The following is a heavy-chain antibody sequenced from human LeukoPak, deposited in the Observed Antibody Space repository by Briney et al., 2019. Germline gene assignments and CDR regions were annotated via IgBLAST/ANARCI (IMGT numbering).Heavy chain of an antibody. D-gene: IGHD2-2*01. CDR2: INPSGGST. CDR1: GYTFTSYY. Sequence: ASVKVSCTASGYTFTSYYMHWVRQAPGQGLEWMGIINPSGGSTSYAQKFQGRVTMTRDTSTSTVYMELSSLRSEDTAVYYCARAYCSSTSCSIWGYFDYWGQGTLVTVSS. CDR3: ARAYCSSTSCSIWGYFDY. J-gene: IGHJ4*02. V-gene: IGHV1-46*01.